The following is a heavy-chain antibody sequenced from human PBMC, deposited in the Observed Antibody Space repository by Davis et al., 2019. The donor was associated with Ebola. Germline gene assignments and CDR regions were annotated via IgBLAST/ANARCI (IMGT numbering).Heavy chain of an antibody. CDR2: INHSGST. D-gene: IGHD5-18*01. CDR1: GGSFSGYY. Sequence: SETLSLTCAVYGGSFSGYYWSWIRQPPGKGLEWIGEINHSGSTNYNPSLKSRVTISVDTSKNQFSLKLSSVTAADTAVYYCARQGGSGYSYGGTYYHYYYGMDVWGQGTTVTVSS. V-gene: IGHV4-34*01. CDR3: ARQGGSGYSYGGTYYHYYYGMDV. J-gene: IGHJ6*02.